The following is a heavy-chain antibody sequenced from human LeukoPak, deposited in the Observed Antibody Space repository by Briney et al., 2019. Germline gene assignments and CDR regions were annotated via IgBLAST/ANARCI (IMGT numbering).Heavy chain of an antibody. CDR1: GFTFSSCG. CDR2: ISARGDNT. CDR3: AKEKGFMNPFDY. J-gene: IGHJ4*02. Sequence: PGGSLRLSCAASGFTFSSCGMAWVRQAPGKGLEWVSAISARGDNTYYADSVKGRFTTSRDNSKNTLYLQMNSLRAEDTAVYYCAKEKGFMNPFDYWGPGTLVTVSS. V-gene: IGHV3-23*01.